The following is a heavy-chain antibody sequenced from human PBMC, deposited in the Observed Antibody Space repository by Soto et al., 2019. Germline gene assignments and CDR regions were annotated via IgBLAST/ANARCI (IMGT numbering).Heavy chain of an antibody. V-gene: IGHV1-69*06. Sequence: ASVKVSCKASGGTFSSYAISWVRQAPGQGLEWMGGIIPIFGTANYAQKFQGRVTITAYKSTSTAYMELSSLRSEDTAVYYCAGLAAAGRGGAFDIWGQGTMVTVSS. CDR1: GGTFSSYA. D-gene: IGHD6-13*01. CDR3: AGLAAAGRGGAFDI. CDR2: IIPIFGTA. J-gene: IGHJ3*02.